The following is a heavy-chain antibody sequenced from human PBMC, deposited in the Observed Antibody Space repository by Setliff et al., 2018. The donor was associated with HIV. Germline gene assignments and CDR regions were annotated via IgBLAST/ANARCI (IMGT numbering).Heavy chain of an antibody. CDR3: ARGGSRGSWYWDY. J-gene: IGHJ4*02. D-gene: IGHD6-13*01. V-gene: IGHV4-39*07. CDR2: ISYTGST. Sequence: PSETLSLTCTVPGGSINRSNYYWGWIRQPPGKGLEWIGTISYTGSTYYDPSLKSRVTISVDTSKNQFSLKLSSVTAADTAVYYCARGGSRGSWYWDYWGQGTLVTVSS. CDR1: GGSINRSNYY.